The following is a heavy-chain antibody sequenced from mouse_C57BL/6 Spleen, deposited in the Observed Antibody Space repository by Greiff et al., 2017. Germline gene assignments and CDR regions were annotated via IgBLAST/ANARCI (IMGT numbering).Heavy chain of an antibody. CDR2: IHPNSGST. J-gene: IGHJ3*01. V-gene: IGHV1-64*01. CDR3: ATYDYDGTPFAY. D-gene: IGHD2-4*01. Sequence: QVQLQQPGAELVKPGASVKLSCKASGYTFTSYWMHWVKQRPGQGLEWIGMIHPNSGSTNYNEKFKSKATLTVDKSSSTAYMQLSSLTSEDSAVYYCATYDYDGTPFAYWGQGTLVTVSA. CDR1: GYTFTSYW.